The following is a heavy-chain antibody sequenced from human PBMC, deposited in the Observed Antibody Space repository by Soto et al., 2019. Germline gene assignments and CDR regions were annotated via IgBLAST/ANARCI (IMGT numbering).Heavy chain of an antibody. CDR1: GGSISSSSYY. D-gene: IGHD6-13*01. CDR2: IYYSGST. Sequence: QLQLQESGPGLVKPSETLSLTCTVSGGSISSSSYYWGWIRQPPGKGLEWIGSIYYSGSTYYKPSLKSRVTISVDTSKNQFSLKLSSVTAADTAVYYCARLRYSSSLDMDVWGKGTTVTVSS. J-gene: IGHJ6*03. V-gene: IGHV4-39*01. CDR3: ARLRYSSSLDMDV.